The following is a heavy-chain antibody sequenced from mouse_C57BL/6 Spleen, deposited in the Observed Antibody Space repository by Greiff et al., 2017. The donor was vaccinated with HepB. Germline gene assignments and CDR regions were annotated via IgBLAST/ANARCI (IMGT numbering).Heavy chain of an antibody. V-gene: IGHV5-17*01. CDR1: GFTFSDYG. CDR3: ARGDGYYDFDY. Sequence: EVQVVESGGGLVKPGGSLKLSCAASGFTFSDYGMHWVRQAPEKGLEWVAYISSGSSTIYYADTVKGRFTISRDNAKNTLFLQMTSLRSEDTAMYYCARGDGYYDFDYWGQGTTLTVSS. J-gene: IGHJ2*01. D-gene: IGHD2-3*01. CDR2: ISSGSSTI.